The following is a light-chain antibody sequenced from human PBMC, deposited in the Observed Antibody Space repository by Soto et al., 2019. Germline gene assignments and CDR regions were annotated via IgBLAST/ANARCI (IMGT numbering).Light chain of an antibody. CDR3: QQYNNWPPYNTRYT. CDR2: GAS. J-gene: IGKJ2*01. V-gene: IGKV3-15*01. CDR1: QSVSSN. Sequence: EIVMTQSPATLSVSPGERATLSCRASQSVSSNLAWYQQKPGQAPRLLIYGASTRATGIPARFSGSGSGTEFTLTISSLQSEDFAVYYCQQYNNWPPYNTRYTFGQGTKLEIK.